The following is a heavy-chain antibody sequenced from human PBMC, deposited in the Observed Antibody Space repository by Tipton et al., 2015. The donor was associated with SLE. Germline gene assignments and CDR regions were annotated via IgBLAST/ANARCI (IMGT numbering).Heavy chain of an antibody. CDR1: GYSISRGYY. J-gene: IGHJ5*02. CDR3: ARDPLRDYGGQTAPES. CDR2: VYPGGTA. D-gene: IGHD4-23*01. V-gene: IGHV4-38-2*02. Sequence: TLSLTCTVSGYSISRGYYWGWIRQPPGGGLEWLGSVYPGGTAYYNPSLKSRVTVSGDTAKNQFSLKLPSVTAADTAVYYCARDPLRDYGGQTAPESWGQGTLVTVSS.